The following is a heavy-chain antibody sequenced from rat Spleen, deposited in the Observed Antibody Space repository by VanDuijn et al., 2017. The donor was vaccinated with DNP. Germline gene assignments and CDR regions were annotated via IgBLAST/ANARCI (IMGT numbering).Heavy chain of an antibody. CDR1: GFTFSAYY. D-gene: IGHD4-3*01. Sequence: EVQLVESGGGLVQPGRSLKLSCAASGFTFSAYYMAWVRQAPKKGLEWVATISTSGSRTYYPDSVKGRFTISRDNAESSLYLQMNSLRSEDMATYYCIRWNSGHFDYWGQGVMVTVSS. CDR2: ISTSGSRT. J-gene: IGHJ2*01. CDR3: IRWNSGHFDY. V-gene: IGHV5-22*01.